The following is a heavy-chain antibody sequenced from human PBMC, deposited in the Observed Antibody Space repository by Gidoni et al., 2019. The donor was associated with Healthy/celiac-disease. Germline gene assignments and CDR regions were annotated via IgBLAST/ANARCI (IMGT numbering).Heavy chain of an antibody. CDR3: ARDGGYCSSTSCRRNYGMDV. D-gene: IGHD2-2*01. CDR2: IYSGGST. Sequence: EVQLVESGGGLVQPGGSLRLSCAAFGFTVSSSYMSWFRQAPGQGLEWVSVIYSGGSTYYADSVKGRFTISRHNSKNTLYLQMNSLRAEDTAVYYCARDGGYCSSTSCRRNYGMDVWGQGTTVTVSS. CDR1: GFTVSSSY. V-gene: IGHV3-53*04. J-gene: IGHJ6*02.